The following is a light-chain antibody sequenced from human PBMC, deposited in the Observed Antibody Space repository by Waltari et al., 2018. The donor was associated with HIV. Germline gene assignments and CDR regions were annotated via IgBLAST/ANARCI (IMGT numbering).Light chain of an antibody. CDR2: DDS. CDR1: NIGSKS. Sequence: PGKTARITCGGNNIGSKSVHWYQQRPGQAPVLVIYDDSDRPSGIPERFSGSNSGNTATLTISRVEAGDEADYYCHVWDSRSVTFGGGTKLTVV. J-gene: IGLJ2*01. V-gene: IGLV3-21*03. CDR3: HVWDSRSVT.